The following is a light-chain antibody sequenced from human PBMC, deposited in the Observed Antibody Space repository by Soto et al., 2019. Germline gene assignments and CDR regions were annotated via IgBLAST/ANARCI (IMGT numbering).Light chain of an antibody. CDR1: SSNIGAGYD. J-gene: IGLJ1*01. V-gene: IGLV1-40*01. Sequence: QSVLTQPPSVSGAPGQRVTISCTGSSSNIGAGYDVHWYQQLPGTAPKLLIYGNSNRPSGVPDRFSGSKSGTSASLAITGLQADDEADYYCQSYDSSLIGSRVFGTGTKLTVL. CDR3: QSYDSSLIGSRV. CDR2: GNS.